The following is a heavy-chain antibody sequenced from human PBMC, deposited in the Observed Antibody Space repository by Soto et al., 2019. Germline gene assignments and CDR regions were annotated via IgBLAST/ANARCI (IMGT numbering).Heavy chain of an antibody. V-gene: IGHV1-3*01. J-gene: IGHJ4*02. CDR3: AREPNYFDY. Sequence: ASVKVSCKASGYTFTSYDMHWVRQAPGQRLEWMGRINPVLNITKYAQKLQGRVTMTTDTSTSTAYMELRSLRSDDTAVYYCAREPNYFDYWGQGTLVTVSS. CDR1: GYTFTSYD. CDR2: INPVLNIT.